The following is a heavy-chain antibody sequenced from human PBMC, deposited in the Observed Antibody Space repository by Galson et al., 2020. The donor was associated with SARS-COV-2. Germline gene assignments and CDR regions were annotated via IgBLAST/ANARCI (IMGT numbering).Heavy chain of an antibody. CDR3: AIVDLWSGSGVDAVDI. D-gene: IGHD3-3*01. Sequence: GESLKISCVGSGFSFSTYDMNWVRQAPGKGLEWMSFIGPSGSTRYYAGAVRGRVTISRDNAKNSLYLQMNSLRAGDTAVYYCAIVDLWSGSGVDAVDICGQRTMVTDS. V-gene: IGHV3-48*03. J-gene: IGHJ3*02. CDR2: IGPSGSTR. CDR1: GFSFSTYD.